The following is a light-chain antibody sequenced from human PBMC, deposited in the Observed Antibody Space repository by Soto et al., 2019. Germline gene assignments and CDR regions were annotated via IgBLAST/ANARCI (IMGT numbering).Light chain of an antibody. CDR1: SSDVGRHNY. J-gene: IGLJ2*01. CDR2: EVS. Sequence: QSVLSQPASVSGSPGQSITISFTGTSSDVGRHNYASWYQQYPGKAPKLMIYEVSTRPSGLSNRFSGSKYGNTASLTISGLRAEDEADYDCSSYTSSSYVVFGGGTKLAV. CDR3: SSYTSSSYVV. V-gene: IGLV2-14*01.